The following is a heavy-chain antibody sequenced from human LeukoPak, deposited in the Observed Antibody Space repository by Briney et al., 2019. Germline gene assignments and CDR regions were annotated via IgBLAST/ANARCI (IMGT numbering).Heavy chain of an antibody. D-gene: IGHD1-26*01. J-gene: IGHJ4*02. V-gene: IGHV1-24*01. CDR3: ANIVGATTRGSDY. CDR2: FDPEDGET. CDR1: GYTLTELS. Sequence: AASVKVSCKVSGYTLTELSMHWVRQAPGKGLEWMGGFDPEDGETIYAQKFQGRVTMTEDTSTDTAFMELSSLRSEDTAVYYCANIVGATTRGSDYWGQGTLVTVSS.